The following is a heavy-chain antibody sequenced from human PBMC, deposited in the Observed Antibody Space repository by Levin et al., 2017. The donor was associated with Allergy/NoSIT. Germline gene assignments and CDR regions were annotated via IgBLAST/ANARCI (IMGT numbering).Heavy chain of an antibody. CDR2: IYYSGST. D-gene: IGHD2-2*02. CDR3: ARGFLLNRAFDI. V-gene: IGHV4-30-4*01. J-gene: IGHJ3*02. CDR1: GGSISSGDYY. Sequence: SQTLSLTCTVSGGSISSGDYYWSWIRQPPGKGLEWIGYIYYSGSTYYNPSLKSRVTISVDTSKNQFSLKLSSVTAADTAVYYCARGFLLNRAFDIWGQGTMVTVSS.